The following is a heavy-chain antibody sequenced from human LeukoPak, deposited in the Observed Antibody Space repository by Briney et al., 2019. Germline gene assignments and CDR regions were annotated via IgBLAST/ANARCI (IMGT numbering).Heavy chain of an antibody. CDR3: ARSVGFLDTAMSYLDY. D-gene: IGHD5-18*01. CDR2: IYYSGST. V-gene: IGHV4-59*01. CDR1: GGSISSYY. J-gene: IGHJ4*02. Sequence: PSETLSLTCTVSGGSISSYYWSWIRQPPGKGLEWIGYIYYSGSTNYNPSLKSRVTISVDTSKNQFSLKLSSVTAADTAVYYCARSVGFLDTAMSYLDYWGQGTLVTVSS.